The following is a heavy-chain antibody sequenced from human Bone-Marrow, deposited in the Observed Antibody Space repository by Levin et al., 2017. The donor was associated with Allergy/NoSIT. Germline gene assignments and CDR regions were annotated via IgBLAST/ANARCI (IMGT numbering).Heavy chain of an antibody. CDR2: VKSRADGGTP. CDR3: TRERYCGTTNCLRGSWFDP. V-gene: IGHV3-15*01. Sequence: GESLKISCAASGFTFSNAWMSWVRQAPGKGLEWVGRVKSRADGGTPDYAAPVKGRFTISRDDSKTTLYLQMNSLKAEDTAVYYCTRERYCGTTNCLRGSWFDPWGQGTLVTVSS. J-gene: IGHJ5*02. CDR1: GFTFSNAW. D-gene: IGHD2-2*01.